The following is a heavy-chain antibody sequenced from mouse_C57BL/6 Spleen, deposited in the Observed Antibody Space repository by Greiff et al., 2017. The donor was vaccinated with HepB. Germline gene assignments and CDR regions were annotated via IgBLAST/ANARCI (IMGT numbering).Heavy chain of an antibody. CDR1: GYTFTSYW. CDR2: IDPSDSYT. J-gene: IGHJ2*01. CDR3: ARTLSYTYFDY. Sequence: VQLQQPGAELVKPGASVKLSCKASGYTFTSYWMQWVKQRPGQGLEWIGEIDPSDSYTNYNQKFKGKATLTVDTSSSTAYMQLSSLTSEDSAVYYCARTLSYTYFDYWGQGTTLTVSS. V-gene: IGHV1-50*01. D-gene: IGHD1-1*01.